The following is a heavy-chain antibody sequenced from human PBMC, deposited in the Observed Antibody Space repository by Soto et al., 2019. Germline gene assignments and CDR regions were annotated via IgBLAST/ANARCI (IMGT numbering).Heavy chain of an antibody. CDR1: GYSFTGYY. Sequence: APLKLSCKASGYSFTGYYMHWGRKAPGQGLEWMGWINPNSGGTNYAQKFQGWVPMTRDTSISTAYMELSRLRSDDTAVYYCARAAGGLIEYSSSSGSRDAFDIWGQGTMVTVSS. D-gene: IGHD6-6*01. CDR3: ARAAGGLIEYSSSSGSRDAFDI. J-gene: IGHJ3*02. CDR2: INPNSGGT. V-gene: IGHV1-2*04.